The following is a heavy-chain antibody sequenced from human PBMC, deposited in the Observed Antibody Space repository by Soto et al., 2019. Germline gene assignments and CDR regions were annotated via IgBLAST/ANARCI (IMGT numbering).Heavy chain of an antibody. J-gene: IGHJ4*02. Sequence: QVQLQESGPGLVKPSETLSLTCTVSGGSISSYYWSWIRQPPGKGLAWIGYIYYSGSTNYNPSLKGRCHNSVDTAQNQFPLKLSSVTAADTAVYYCARYSSGWYNYFDYWGQGTLVTVSS. V-gene: IGHV4-59*01. CDR2: IYYSGST. D-gene: IGHD6-19*01. CDR1: GGSISSYY. CDR3: ARYSSGWYNYFDY.